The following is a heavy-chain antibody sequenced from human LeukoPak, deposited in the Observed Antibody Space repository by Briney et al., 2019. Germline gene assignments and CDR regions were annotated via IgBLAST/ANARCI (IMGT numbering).Heavy chain of an antibody. CDR3: ARNGDIAARSNWFDP. CDR1: GGSISSSSYY. D-gene: IGHD6-6*01. Sequence: SETLSLTCTVSGGSISSSSYYWGWIRQPPGKGLEWIGSIYYSGSTYYNPSLKSRVTISVDTFKNQFSLKLSSVTAADTAVYYCARNGDIAARSNWFDPWGQGTLVTVSS. CDR2: IYYSGST. V-gene: IGHV4-39*07. J-gene: IGHJ5*02.